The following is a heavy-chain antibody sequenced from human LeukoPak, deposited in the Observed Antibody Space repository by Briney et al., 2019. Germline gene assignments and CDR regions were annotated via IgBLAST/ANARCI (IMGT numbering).Heavy chain of an antibody. V-gene: IGHV4-4*07. Sequence: SETLSLTCTVSGGSISSYYWSWIRQPAGQGLEWIGRIYTSGSTNYNPSLKSRVTMSVDTSKNQFSLKLSSVTAADTAVYYCARVAFPKNWFDPWGQGTLVTVSS. CDR3: ARVAFPKNWFDP. CDR2: IYTSGST. J-gene: IGHJ5*02. D-gene: IGHD2-21*01. CDR1: GGSISSYY.